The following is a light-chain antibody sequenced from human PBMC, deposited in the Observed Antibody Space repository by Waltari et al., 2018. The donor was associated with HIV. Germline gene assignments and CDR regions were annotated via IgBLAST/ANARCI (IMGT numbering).Light chain of an antibody. CDR2: RNN. Sequence: QSVLTQPPSASGTPGQSVTISCSGTSSNIGTNYVYWYQQFPGTAPKLLIYRNNKGPSGVPDRFSGSKSGTSASLDISGLRSDDEAEYYCAAWDDTLTVVFGGGTKLTVL. V-gene: IGLV1-47*01. J-gene: IGLJ2*01. CDR3: AAWDDTLTVV. CDR1: SSNIGTNY.